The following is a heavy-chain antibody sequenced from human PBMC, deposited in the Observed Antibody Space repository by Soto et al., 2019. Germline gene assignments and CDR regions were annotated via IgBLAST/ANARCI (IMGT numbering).Heavy chain of an antibody. CDR3: ARVRGDYSGYFDY. D-gene: IGHD4-17*01. Sequence: VKVSCKASGGTFSSYAISWVRQAPGQGLEWMGGIIPIFGTANYAQKFQGRVTITADESTSTAYMELSSLRSEDTAVYYCARVRGDYSGYFDYWGQGTLVTVSS. CDR1: GGTFSSYA. CDR2: IIPIFGTA. J-gene: IGHJ4*02. V-gene: IGHV1-69*01.